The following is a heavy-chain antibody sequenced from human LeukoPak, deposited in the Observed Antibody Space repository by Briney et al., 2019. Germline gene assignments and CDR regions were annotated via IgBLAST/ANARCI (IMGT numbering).Heavy chain of an antibody. J-gene: IGHJ4*02. CDR1: GFTFSSYA. D-gene: IGHD4-17*01. Sequence: GGSLRLSCATSGFTFSSYAMSWVRQAPGKGLEWVSAISGSGGSTYYADSVKGRFTISRDNSKNTLYLQMNSLRAEDTAVYYCAKDLTVTTRVGFDYWGQGTLVTVSS. CDR2: ISGSGGST. CDR3: AKDLTVTTRVGFDY. V-gene: IGHV3-23*01.